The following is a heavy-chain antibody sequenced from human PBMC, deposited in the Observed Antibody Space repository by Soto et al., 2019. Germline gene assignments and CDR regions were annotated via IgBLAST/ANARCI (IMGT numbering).Heavy chain of an antibody. V-gene: IGHV3-48*01. J-gene: IGHJ4*02. CDR2: ISSSSSTI. CDR1: GFTFSSYS. D-gene: IGHD3-3*01. Sequence: GGSLRLSCAASGFTFSSYSMNWVRQAPGKGLEWVSYISSSSSTIYYADSVKGRFTISRDNAKNSLYLQMNSLRAEDTAVYYSARGKSTIFGVFIGWGQGTLVTVSS. CDR3: ARGKSTIFGVFIG.